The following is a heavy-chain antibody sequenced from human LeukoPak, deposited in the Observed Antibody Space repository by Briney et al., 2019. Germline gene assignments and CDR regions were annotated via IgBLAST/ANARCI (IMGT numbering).Heavy chain of an antibody. D-gene: IGHD3-10*01. V-gene: IGHV3-23*01. Sequence: GGSLRLSCAAPGFTFRTYAMSWVRQAPGKGLEWVSSIRSSGETTYYADSVKGRFTISRDNSRNTVFLQMNGLTAEDTAVYYCAKEVRESAWFYFDFWGQGTLATVSS. J-gene: IGHJ4*02. CDR1: GFTFRTYA. CDR3: AKEVRESAWFYFDF. CDR2: IRSSGETT.